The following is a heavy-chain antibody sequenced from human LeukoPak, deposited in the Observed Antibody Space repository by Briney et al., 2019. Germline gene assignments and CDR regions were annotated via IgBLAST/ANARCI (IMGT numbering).Heavy chain of an antibody. CDR1: GYPFTSYG. J-gene: IGHJ5*02. Sequence: ASVKVFCKASGYPFTSYGIRWVPQAPGQGLEWMGWNRSYNGNTNYAQKLQGRVTMTTDTSTSTAYMELRSLRSDDTAVYYCARGFGYCSSTSCYEGWFDPWGQGTLVTVSS. D-gene: IGHD2-2*01. CDR2: NRSYNGNT. CDR3: ARGFGYCSSTSCYEGWFDP. V-gene: IGHV1-18*01.